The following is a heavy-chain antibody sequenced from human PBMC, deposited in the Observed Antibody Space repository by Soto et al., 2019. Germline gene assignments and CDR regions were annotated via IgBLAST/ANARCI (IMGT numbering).Heavy chain of an antibody. V-gene: IGHV1-3*01. D-gene: IGHD2-21*01. CDR2: INADTGNT. CDR3: ARDPLNRIPDAFDI. Sequence: QVQLVQSGAEVKRPGASLKISCTASGFSLSSYCIHWVRQAPGQRLEWMGWINADTGNTKYSQNFQGRVTITRDTSANTAYVELSSLRSEDTALYSCARDPLNRIPDAFDIWGQGTMVTVSS. J-gene: IGHJ3*02. CDR1: GFSLSSYC.